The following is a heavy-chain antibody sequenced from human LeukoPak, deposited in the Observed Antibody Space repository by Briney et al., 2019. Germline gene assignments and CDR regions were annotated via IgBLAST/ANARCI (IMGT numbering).Heavy chain of an antibody. D-gene: IGHD3-9*01. V-gene: IGHV4-34*01. CDR1: GGSFSGYY. J-gene: IGHJ4*02. CDR2: INHSGST. Sequence: PSETLSLTCAVYGGSFSGYYWSWIRQPPGKGLEWIGEINHSGSTNYNPSLKSRVTISVDTSKNQFSLKLGSVTAADTAVYYCARGVVRYFDYWGQGALVTVSS. CDR3: ARGVVRYFDY.